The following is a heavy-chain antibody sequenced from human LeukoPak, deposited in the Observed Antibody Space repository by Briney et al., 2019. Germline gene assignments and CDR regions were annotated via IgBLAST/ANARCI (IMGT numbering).Heavy chain of an antibody. D-gene: IGHD4-17*01. CDR1: GGTFSSYA. J-gene: IGHJ4*02. CDR2: IIPIFGTA. Sequence: ASVKVSCKASGGTFSSYAISWVRQAPGQGLEWMGGIIPIFGTANYAQKFQGRVTITTDESTSTAYMELSSLRSEDTAVYYCARALPGDGDLFFDYWSQGTLVTVSS. CDR3: ARALPGDGDLFFDY. V-gene: IGHV1-69*05.